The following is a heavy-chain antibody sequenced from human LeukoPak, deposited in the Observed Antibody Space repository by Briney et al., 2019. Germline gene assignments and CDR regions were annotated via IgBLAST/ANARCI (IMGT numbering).Heavy chain of an antibody. CDR2: IFHSGST. V-gene: IGHV4-38-2*02. CDR1: GYSISSGHY. CDR3: ARVSGSSWYYFDY. D-gene: IGHD6-13*01. J-gene: IGHJ4*02. Sequence: ASETLSLTCTVSGYSISSGHYWGWIRPPPGKGLEWIGTIFHSGSTYYNPSLKSRVTISVDTSKNQFSLKLSSVTAADTAVYYCARVSGSSWYYFDYWGQGTLVTVSS.